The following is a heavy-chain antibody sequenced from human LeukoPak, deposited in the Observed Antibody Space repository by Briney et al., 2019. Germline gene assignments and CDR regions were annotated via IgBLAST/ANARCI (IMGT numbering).Heavy chain of an antibody. CDR2: INPNSGGT. D-gene: IGHD3-16*02. Sequence: ASVKVSCKASGYTFTGYYIHWVRQAPGQGLEWMGWINPNSGGTNYAQKFQGRVTMTRDTSISTAYMELSRLRSDDTAVYYCARDLDYVWGSYRFDYWGQGTLVTVSS. CDR1: GYTFTGYY. V-gene: IGHV1-2*02. CDR3: ARDLDYVWGSYRFDY. J-gene: IGHJ4*02.